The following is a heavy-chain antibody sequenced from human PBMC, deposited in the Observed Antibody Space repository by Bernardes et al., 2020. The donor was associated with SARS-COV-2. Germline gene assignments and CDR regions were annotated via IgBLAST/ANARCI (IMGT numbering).Heavy chain of an antibody. V-gene: IGHV5-10-1*01. Sequence: GASLNISCKGSGYSSTSYWISWVRQMPGKGLEWMGRIDPSDSYTNYSPSFQGHVTISADKAISTAYLQWSSLKASDTAMYYCARHPVASSGYSGYWGQGTLVTVSS. J-gene: IGHJ4*02. D-gene: IGHD3-22*01. CDR2: IDPSDSYT. CDR1: GYSSTSYW. CDR3: ARHPVASSGYSGY.